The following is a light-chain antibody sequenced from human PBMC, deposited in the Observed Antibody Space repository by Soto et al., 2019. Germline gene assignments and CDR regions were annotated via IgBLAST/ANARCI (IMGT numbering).Light chain of an antibody. CDR2: DDN. CDR1: NIGSKS. J-gene: IGLJ2*01. V-gene: IGLV3-21*02. Sequence: SYELTQPPSVSVAPGQTARITCGGNNIGSKSVHWYQQKPGQAPVLADYDDNDRPLGIPERFSCYESGNTATLTLSSVEAGDEADYYCQVCHSSVDWVFGGGTKLTVL. CDR3: QVCHSSVDWV.